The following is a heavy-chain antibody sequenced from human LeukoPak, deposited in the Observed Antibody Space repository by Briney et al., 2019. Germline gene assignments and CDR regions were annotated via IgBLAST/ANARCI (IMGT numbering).Heavy chain of an antibody. CDR3: ARRALPYYDILTGYSTRPYNWFDP. J-gene: IGHJ5*02. CDR1: GSPFTSYW. V-gene: IGHV5-51*01. Sequence: LGGSLQISCQGSGSPFTSYWIGWVRQLPGKGREWMGIIYPGDSATRYSPSFQGQVTISADKSISTAYLQWSSLKASDTAMYYCARRALPYYDILTGYSTRPYNWFDPWGQGTLVTVSS. D-gene: IGHD3-9*01. CDR2: IYPGDSAT.